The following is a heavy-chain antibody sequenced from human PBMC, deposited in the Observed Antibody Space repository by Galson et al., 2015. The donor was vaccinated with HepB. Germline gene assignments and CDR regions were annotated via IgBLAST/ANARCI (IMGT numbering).Heavy chain of an antibody. V-gene: IGHV3-33*01. D-gene: IGHD6-6*01. CDR2: IWYDGSNK. CDR1: GFTFSNYG. Sequence: SLRLSCAASGFTFSNYGMNWVRQAPGKGLEWVAVIWYDGSNKEYGDSVKGRFTISRDNSKNTLFLQMNSLRTEDTAVYYCARGRREGMAARIPYYYYDTMDVWGQGTKVTVSS. CDR3: ARGRREGMAARIPYYYYDTMDV. J-gene: IGHJ6*02.